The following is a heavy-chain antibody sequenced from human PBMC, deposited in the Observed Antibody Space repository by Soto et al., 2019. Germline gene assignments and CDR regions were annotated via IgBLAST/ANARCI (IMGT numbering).Heavy chain of an antibody. D-gene: IGHD3-9*01. CDR1: GYSISSDYY. CDR2: IYHSGST. V-gene: IGHV4-38-2*02. J-gene: IGHJ6*02. Sequence: SETLSLTCTVSGYSISSDYYWGWIRQPPGKGLEWIGSIYHSGSTYYNPSLKSRVTISVDTSKNQFSLKLSSVTAADTAVYYCARDHRRYDILTGYYNYYGMDVWGQGTTVTVSS. CDR3: ARDHRRYDILTGYYNYYGMDV.